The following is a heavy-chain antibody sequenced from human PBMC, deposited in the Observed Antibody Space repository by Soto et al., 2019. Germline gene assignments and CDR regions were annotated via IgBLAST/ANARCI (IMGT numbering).Heavy chain of an antibody. Sequence: GGSLRLSCAASGFTFSIYAMHWVRQAPGKGLEWVAVISYDGSNKYYADSVKGRFTISRDNSKNTLYLQMNSLRAEDTAVYYCARDLSTGADSSSWYVYYYGMDVWGQGTTVTVSS. D-gene: IGHD6-13*01. CDR3: ARDLSTGADSSSWYVYYYGMDV. J-gene: IGHJ6*02. V-gene: IGHV3-30-3*01. CDR2: ISYDGSNK. CDR1: GFTFSIYA.